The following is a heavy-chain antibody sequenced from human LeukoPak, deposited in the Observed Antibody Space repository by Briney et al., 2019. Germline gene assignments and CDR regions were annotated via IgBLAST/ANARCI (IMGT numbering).Heavy chain of an antibody. J-gene: IGHJ3*02. Sequence: SQTLSLTCTVSGGSISSGGYYWSWIRQPPGKGLEWIGYIYHSGSTYYNPSLKSRVTISVDRSKNQFSLKLSSVTAADTAVYYCARRGKWDFNILTGYQNAFDIWGQGTMVIVSS. D-gene: IGHD3-9*01. CDR1: GGSISSGGYY. V-gene: IGHV4-30-2*01. CDR2: IYHSGST. CDR3: ARRGKWDFNILTGYQNAFDI.